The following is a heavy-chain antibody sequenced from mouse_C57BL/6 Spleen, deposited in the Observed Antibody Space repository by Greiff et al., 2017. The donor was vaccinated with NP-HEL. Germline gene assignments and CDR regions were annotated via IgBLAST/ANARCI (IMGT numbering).Heavy chain of an antibody. Sequence: VQLQQSGPELVKPGASVKISCKASGYTFTDYYMNWVKQSHGKSLEWIGDINPNNGGTSYNQKFKGKATLTVDKSSSTAYMELRSLTSEDAAVYYCARATTVVEVYAMDYWGQGTSVTVSS. D-gene: IGHD1-1*01. CDR3: ARATTVVEVYAMDY. CDR2: INPNNGGT. J-gene: IGHJ4*01. V-gene: IGHV1-26*01. CDR1: GYTFTDYY.